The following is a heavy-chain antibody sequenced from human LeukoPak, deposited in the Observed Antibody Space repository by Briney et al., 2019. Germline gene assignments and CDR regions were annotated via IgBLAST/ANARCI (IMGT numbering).Heavy chain of an antibody. CDR2: IYSGGST. J-gene: IGHJ3*02. D-gene: IGHD1-26*01. V-gene: IGHV3-66*02. CDR1: GFTVSSNY. CDR3: ARDKIVGATTPRDAFDI. Sequence: GGSLSLSCAASGFTVSSNYMSWVRQAPGKGLEWVSVIYSGGSTYYADSVKGRFTISRDNSKNTLYLQMNSLSAEDTAVYYCARDKIVGATTPRDAFDIWGQGTTVTVSS.